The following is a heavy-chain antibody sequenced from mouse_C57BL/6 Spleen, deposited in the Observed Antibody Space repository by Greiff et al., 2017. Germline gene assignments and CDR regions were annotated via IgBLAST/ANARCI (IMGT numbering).Heavy chain of an antibody. CDR3: AKTGTGGAMDY. CDR2: IYPGDGDT. Sequence: QVQLQQSGAELVKPGASVKISSKASGYAFSSYWMNWVKQRPGKGLEWIGQIYPGDGDTNYNGKFKGKATLTADKSSSTAYMQLSSLTSEDSAVYFCAKTGTGGAMDYWGQGTSVTVSS. V-gene: IGHV1-80*01. D-gene: IGHD4-1*01. J-gene: IGHJ4*01. CDR1: GYAFSSYW.